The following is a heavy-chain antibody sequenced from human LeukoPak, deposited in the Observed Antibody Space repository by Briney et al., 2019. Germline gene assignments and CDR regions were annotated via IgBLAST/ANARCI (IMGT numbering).Heavy chain of an antibody. J-gene: IGHJ4*02. CDR2: INPNSGGT. CDR1: GYTFTGYY. Sequence: GASVKVSCKASGYTFTGYYMHWVRQAPGQGLEWMGRINPNSGGTNYAQKFQGRVTMTRDTSISTAYMELSRLRSDDTAVYYCAREIMTTVTHTESWGQGTLVTVSS. D-gene: IGHD4-17*01. V-gene: IGHV1-2*06. CDR3: AREIMTTVTHTES.